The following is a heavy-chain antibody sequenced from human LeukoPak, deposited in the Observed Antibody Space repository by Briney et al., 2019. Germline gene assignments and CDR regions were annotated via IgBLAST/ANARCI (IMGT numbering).Heavy chain of an antibody. D-gene: IGHD2/OR15-2a*01. Sequence: GGSLRLSCAGSGFSFSSYGMHWVRQAPGKGLEWMAFIRSDGSNKYYADSVKGRFTISRDNSKNTLYLQMNSLRAEDTAVFYCAKGVQQGFYGTIDYWGQGALVTVSS. J-gene: IGHJ4*02. CDR2: IRSDGSNK. V-gene: IGHV3-30*02. CDR1: GFSFSSYG. CDR3: AKGVQQGFYGTIDY.